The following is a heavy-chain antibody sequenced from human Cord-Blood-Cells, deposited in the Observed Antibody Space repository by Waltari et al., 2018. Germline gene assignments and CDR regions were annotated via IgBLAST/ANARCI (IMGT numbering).Heavy chain of an antibody. CDR1: GFTVSCNY. CDR3: ARLDSSSWSHFDY. D-gene: IGHD6-13*01. CDR2: IYSGGST. V-gene: IGHV3-53*01. J-gene: IGHJ4*02. Sequence: EVQLVESGGGLSQPGGSLRLSCAASGFTVSCNYMSWVGQAPGKGLEWVSVIYSGGSTYYADSVKGRFTISRDNSKNTLYLQMNSLRAEDTAVYYCARLDSSSWSHFDYWGQGTLVTVSS.